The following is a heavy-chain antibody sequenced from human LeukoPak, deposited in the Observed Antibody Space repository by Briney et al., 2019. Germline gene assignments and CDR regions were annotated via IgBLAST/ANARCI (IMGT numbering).Heavy chain of an antibody. CDR2: IYTSGST. CDR1: GGSISSGSYY. D-gene: IGHD3-3*01. V-gene: IGHV4-61*02. Sequence: SQTLSLTCTVSGGSISSGSYYWSWIRQPAGKGLEWIGRIYTSGSTNYNPSLKSRVTIPVDTSKNQFSLKLSSVTAADTAVYYCARDFWNWGQGTLVTVSS. CDR3: ARDFWN. J-gene: IGHJ4*02.